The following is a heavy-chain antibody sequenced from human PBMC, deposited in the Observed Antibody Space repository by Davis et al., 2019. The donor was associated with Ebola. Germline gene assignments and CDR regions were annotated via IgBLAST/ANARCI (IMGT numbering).Heavy chain of an antibody. V-gene: IGHV1-46*01. D-gene: IGHD5/OR15-5a*01. CDR3: ASSSTPRAIDYYDYAMDV. Sequence: ASVKVSCKASGYTFIDYYIHWLRQAPGQGLEWVGIINPSGGSTSYAQKFQGRVTMTRDTYTSTVHMELSSLRFEDTAVYYCASSSTPRAIDYYDYAMDVWGQGTTVTVSS. CDR1: GYTFIDYY. J-gene: IGHJ6*02. CDR2: INPSGGST.